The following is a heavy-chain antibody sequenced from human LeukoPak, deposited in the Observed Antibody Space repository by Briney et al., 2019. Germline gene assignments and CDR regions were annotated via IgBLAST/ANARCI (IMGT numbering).Heavy chain of an antibody. D-gene: IGHD6-13*01. J-gene: IGHJ4*02. CDR2: ISSSSSYI. CDR1: GFTFSSYS. CDR3: AVIAAAGNGDY. V-gene: IGHV3-21*01. Sequence: GGSLRLSCAASGFTFSSYSMNWVRQAPGKGLEWVSSISSSSSYIYYADSVKGRFTISRDNAKNSLYLQMSPLRADDTAVYYDAVIAAAGNGDYWGQGTLVTVSS.